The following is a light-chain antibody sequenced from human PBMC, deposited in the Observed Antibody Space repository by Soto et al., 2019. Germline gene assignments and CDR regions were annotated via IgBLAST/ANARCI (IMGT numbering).Light chain of an antibody. CDR2: DAS. CDR1: QSVSSNS. CDR3: QLYGSSPQT. V-gene: IGKV3-20*01. J-gene: IGKJ4*01. Sequence: EIVLTQSPGTLSLSPGEIATLSCSASQSVSSNSLAWYQQKPYQAPRLLIYDASSRATGIPDRFSGSGSGTDFTLTISRLEPEDFAVYYCQLYGSSPQTFGGGTKVEIK.